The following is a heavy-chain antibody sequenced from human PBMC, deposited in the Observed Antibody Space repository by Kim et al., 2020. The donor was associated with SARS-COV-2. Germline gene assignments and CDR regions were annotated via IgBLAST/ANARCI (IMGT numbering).Heavy chain of an antibody. CDR2: IRSDERII. V-gene: IGHV3-74*03. D-gene: IGHD3-22*01. J-gene: IGHJ1*01. CDR1: GFDFSTSL. CDR3: ARAGDYDISGFYDFFRH. Sequence: GGSLRLSCAASGFDFSTSLMHWVRQAPGEGLVWVSRIRSDERIIAYADSVKGRFTISRDNAKNTLYLQMNSLRPEDTAVYYCARAGDYDISGFYDFFRHWGQGTRVTVSS.